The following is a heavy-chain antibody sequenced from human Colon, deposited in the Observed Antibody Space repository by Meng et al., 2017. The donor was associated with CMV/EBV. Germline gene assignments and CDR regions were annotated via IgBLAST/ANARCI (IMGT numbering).Heavy chain of an antibody. J-gene: IGHJ6*02. V-gene: IGHV3-74*01. CDR3: ATSMGGTRYGMDV. Sequence: GESLKISCAASGFSFSHYWMHWVRQIPGKGLVWVARINSDGSLTHYADSGKGRFTISRDNAKNTLYLQVNSLRVEDTAVYFCATSMGGTRYGMDVWDQGTTVTVSS. CDR2: INSDGSLT. CDR1: GFSFSHYW. D-gene: IGHD1-26*01.